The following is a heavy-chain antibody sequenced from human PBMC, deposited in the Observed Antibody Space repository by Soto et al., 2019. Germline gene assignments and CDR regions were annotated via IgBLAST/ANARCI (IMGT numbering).Heavy chain of an antibody. CDR2: ISSTTNYI. Sequence: GGSLRLSCSASCFTFSRYSMNWVRQAPGKGLEWVSSISSTTNYIYYADSMKGRFTVSRDNAKNSVYLDMNSLSAEDTAVYYCARESEDLTSNFDYWGQGTLVTVSS. V-gene: IGHV3-21*01. CDR1: CFTFSRYS. J-gene: IGHJ4*02. CDR3: ARESEDLTSNFDY.